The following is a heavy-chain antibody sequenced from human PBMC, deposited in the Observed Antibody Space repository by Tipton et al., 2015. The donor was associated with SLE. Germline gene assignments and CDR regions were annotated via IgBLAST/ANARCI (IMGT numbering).Heavy chain of an antibody. CDR1: GGSLSDYF. J-gene: IGHJ3*01. D-gene: IGHD2-2*01. CDR2: IKHGAIT. CDR3: ARGGTEYPFDF. V-gene: IGHV4-34*01. Sequence: TLSLTCAVYGGSLSDYFWSWIRQPPGEGLEWIGEIKHGAITNYNPSLKSRVTISVDKSKNQFSLNLSSVTAADTAVYYCARGGTEYPFDFWGQGTMVTVSS.